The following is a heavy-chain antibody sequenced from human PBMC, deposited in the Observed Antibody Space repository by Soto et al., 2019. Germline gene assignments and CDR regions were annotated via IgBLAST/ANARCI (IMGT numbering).Heavy chain of an antibody. CDR1: GGSINSYY. CDR2: IYYSGST. CDR3: ARGLELPYFDY. D-gene: IGHD1-7*01. J-gene: IGHJ4*02. V-gene: IGHV4-59*01. Sequence: SETLSLTCTVSGGSINSYYWSWIRQPPGKGLEWIGYIYYSGSTNYNPSLKSRVTISVDTSKNQFSLKLSSVTAADTAVYYCARGLELPYFDYWGQGTLVTVSS.